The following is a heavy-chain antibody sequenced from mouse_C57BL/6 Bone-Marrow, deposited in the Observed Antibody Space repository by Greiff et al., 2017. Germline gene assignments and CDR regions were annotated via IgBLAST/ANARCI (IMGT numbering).Heavy chain of an antibody. J-gene: IGHJ3*01. CDR1: GFTFSSYG. V-gene: IGHV5-6*01. CDR2: ISSGGSYT. Sequence: EVQGVESGGDLVKPGGSLKLSCAASGFTFSSYGMSWVRQTPDKRLEWVATISSGGSYTYYPDSVKGRVTISRDNAKNTLYLQMSSLKSEDTAMYYCARLPYYYGSSYGWFAYWGQGTLVTVSA. D-gene: IGHD1-1*01. CDR3: ARLPYYYGSSYGWFAY.